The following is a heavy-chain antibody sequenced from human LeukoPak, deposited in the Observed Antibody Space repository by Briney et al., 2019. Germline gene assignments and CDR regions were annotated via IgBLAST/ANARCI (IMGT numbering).Heavy chain of an antibody. D-gene: IGHD2-2*01. CDR1: GGSFSGYY. CDR3: ARDWRYCSSTSCYHIWFDP. V-gene: IGHV4-34*01. Sequence: SETLSLTCAVYGGSFSGYYWSWIRQPPGKGLEWIGEINHSGSTNYNPSLKSRVTISVDTSKNQFSLKLSSVTAADTAMYYCARDWRYCSSTSCYHIWFDPWGQGTLVTVSS. CDR2: INHSGST. J-gene: IGHJ5*02.